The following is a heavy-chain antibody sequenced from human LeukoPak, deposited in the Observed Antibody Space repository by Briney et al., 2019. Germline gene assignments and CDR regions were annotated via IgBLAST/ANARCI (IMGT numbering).Heavy chain of an antibody. CDR1: GGSISSYY. D-gene: IGHD6-13*01. J-gene: IGHJ3*02. CDR3: AREKQRPAAGTRSAFDI. Sequence: SETLSLTCAVSGGSISSYYWSWIRQPPGKGLEWIGYIYYSGSTNYNPSLKSRVTISVDTSKNQFSLKLSSVTAADTAVYYCAREKQRPAAGTRSAFDIWGQGTMVTVSS. V-gene: IGHV4-59*01. CDR2: IYYSGST.